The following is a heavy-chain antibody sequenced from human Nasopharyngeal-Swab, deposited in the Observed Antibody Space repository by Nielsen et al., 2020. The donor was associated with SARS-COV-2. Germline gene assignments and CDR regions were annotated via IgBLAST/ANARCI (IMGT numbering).Heavy chain of an antibody. V-gene: IGHV3-23*01. CDR1: GYSFTSYW. CDR3: AKLDIGGWLGSTTGYFDY. J-gene: IGHJ4*02. CDR2: ISGSGRST. Sequence: GESLKISCKGSGYSFTSYWIGWVRQMPGKGLEWVSAISGSGRSTYYADSVKGRFTISRDNSKNTLYLQMNSLRAEDTAVYFCAKLDIGGWLGSTTGYFDYWGQGTLVTVSS. D-gene: IGHD2/OR15-2a*01.